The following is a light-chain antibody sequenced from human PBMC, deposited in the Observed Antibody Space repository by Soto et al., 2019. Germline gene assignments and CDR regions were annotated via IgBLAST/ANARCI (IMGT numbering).Light chain of an antibody. J-gene: IGKJ1*01. CDR3: QQYGRSPWT. Sequence: EIVLTQSPGTLSLSPGERATLSCRASDSVDSNYLAWYQQKPGQAPGLLIYRASSRATGVPDRFSGSGSGTDFTLTISRLEREDFAVYYCQQYGRSPWTFGQGTKV. CDR2: RAS. CDR1: DSVDSNY. V-gene: IGKV3-20*01.